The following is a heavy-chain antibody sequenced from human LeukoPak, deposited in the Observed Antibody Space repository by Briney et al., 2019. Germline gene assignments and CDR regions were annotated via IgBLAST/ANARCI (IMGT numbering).Heavy chain of an antibody. D-gene: IGHD1-26*01. CDR1: GFTFSSYG. CDR3: AKDATLYRYSGSFPGV. J-gene: IGHJ4*02. Sequence: GGSLRLSCAASGFTFSSYGMHWVRQVPGKGLEWVAVISYDGSNKYYADSVKGRFTISRDNSKNTLYLQMNSLRAEDTAVYYCAKDATLYRYSGSFPGVWGQGTLVTVSS. V-gene: IGHV3-30*18. CDR2: ISYDGSNK.